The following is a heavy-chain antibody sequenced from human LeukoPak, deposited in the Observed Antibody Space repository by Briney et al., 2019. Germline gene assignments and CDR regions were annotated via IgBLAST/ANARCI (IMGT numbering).Heavy chain of an antibody. J-gene: IGHJ4*02. V-gene: IGHV1-69*06. Sequence: ASVKVSCKASGYTFTGYYMHWVRQAPGQGLEWMGGIIPIFGTANYAQKFQGRVTITADKSTSTAYMELSSLRSEDTAVYYCVRGADTGYSSDSWGQGTLVTVSS. CDR2: IIPIFGTA. D-gene: IGHD3-9*01. CDR1: GYTFTGYY. CDR3: VRGADTGYSSDS.